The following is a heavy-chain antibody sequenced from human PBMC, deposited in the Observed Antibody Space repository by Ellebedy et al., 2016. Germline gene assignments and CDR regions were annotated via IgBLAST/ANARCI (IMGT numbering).Heavy chain of an antibody. CDR1: GFTFDDYA. D-gene: IGHD7-27*01. Sequence: SLKISCAASGFTFDDYAMHWVRQAPGKGLEWVSGISWRGHYIGYADSVRGRFTISRGNAKNSLYVQMNSLRIEDTAVYYCTKDLLRGIWGGSGRDYWGQGTLVTVSS. V-gene: IGHV3-9*01. CDR2: ISWRGHYI. CDR3: TKDLLRGIWGGSGRDY. J-gene: IGHJ4*02.